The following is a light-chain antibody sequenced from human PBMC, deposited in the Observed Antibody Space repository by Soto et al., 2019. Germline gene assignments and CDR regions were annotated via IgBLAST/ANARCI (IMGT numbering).Light chain of an antibody. V-gene: IGLV1-47*01. CDR2: RNN. CDR1: SSNIGSNY. Sequence: QSVLTQPPSASGTPGQRVTISCSGSSSNIGSNYVYWYQQLPGTAPKLLIYRNNQRPSGVPDRFSGSKSGTSASLAISGLRSEDEADYYCAAWDDSLSGPEVGTGTKLTVL. CDR3: AAWDDSLSGPE. J-gene: IGLJ1*01.